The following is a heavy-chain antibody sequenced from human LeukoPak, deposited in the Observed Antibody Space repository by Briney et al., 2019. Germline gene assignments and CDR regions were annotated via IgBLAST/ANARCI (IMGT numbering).Heavy chain of an antibody. J-gene: IGHJ3*02. CDR3: ARLKIVGATMSAFDI. V-gene: IGHV3-15*01. D-gene: IGHD1-26*01. CDR2: IKSKTGGGTT. CDR1: GFTFSNAW. Sequence: GGSLRLSCAASGFTFSNAWMSWVRQAPGKGLEWVGRIKSKTGGGTTDYAAPVKGRFTISRDDSKNTLYLQMNSLKTEDTAVYYCARLKIVGATMSAFDIWGQGTMVTVSS.